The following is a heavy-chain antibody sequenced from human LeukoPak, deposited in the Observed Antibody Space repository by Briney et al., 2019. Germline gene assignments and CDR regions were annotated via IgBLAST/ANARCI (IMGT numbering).Heavy chain of an antibody. D-gene: IGHD6-13*01. CDR1: RGTFSSYA. V-gene: IGHV1-69*01. CDR2: IIPIFGTA. Sequence: SSVKVSCKASRGTFSSYAISWVRQAPGQGLEWMGGIIPIFGTANYAQKFQGRVTITADESTSTAYMELSSLRSEDTAVYYCASDTGYSRTLSIYYGMDVWGQGTTVTVSS. CDR3: ASDTGYSRTLSIYYGMDV. J-gene: IGHJ6*02.